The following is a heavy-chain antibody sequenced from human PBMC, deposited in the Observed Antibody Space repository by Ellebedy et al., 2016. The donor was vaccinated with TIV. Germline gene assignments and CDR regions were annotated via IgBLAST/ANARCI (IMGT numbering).Heavy chain of an antibody. V-gene: IGHV5-51*01. J-gene: IGHJ4*02. CDR2: IYLHDSDI. D-gene: IGHD2-15*01. CDR3: ARRGHCSGGTCYSTTPFDY. CDR1: GYSFSDYS. Sequence: PGGSLRLSCKASGYSFSDYSIAWVRQMPGQGLEWMGIIYLHDSDIKYSPSFQGLITISADKSITTAYLQWTSLKASDTAMYFCARRGHCSGGTCYSTTPFDYWGQGTRVTVSS.